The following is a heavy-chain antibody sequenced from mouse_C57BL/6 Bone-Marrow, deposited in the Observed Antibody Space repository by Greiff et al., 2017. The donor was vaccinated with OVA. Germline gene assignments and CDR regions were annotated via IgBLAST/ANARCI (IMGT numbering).Heavy chain of an antibody. CDR2: SRNKANDYTT. Sequence: EVKLVESGGGLVQSGRSLRLSCATSGFTFSDFYMEWVRQAPGKGLEWIAASRNKANDYTTEYSASVKGRFIVSRDTSQSILYLQMNALRAEDTAIYYCAREGYYYYFDYWGQGTTLTVSS. V-gene: IGHV7-1*01. CDR3: AREGYYYYFDY. J-gene: IGHJ2*01. CDR1: GFTFSDFY. D-gene: IGHD1-1*01.